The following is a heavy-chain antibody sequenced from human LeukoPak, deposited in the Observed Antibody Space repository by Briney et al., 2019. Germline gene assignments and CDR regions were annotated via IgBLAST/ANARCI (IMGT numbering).Heavy chain of an antibody. CDR1: GFTFSSYI. V-gene: IGHV3-48*01. J-gene: IGHJ6*03. CDR2: ISGSVNTI. CDR3: ARDPPHAFWSSRPFTYMDV. D-gene: IGHD3-3*01. Sequence: GGSLTLPCVASGFTFSSYIMNGVRQAPGKGLEWVSYISGSVNTIYYADSVKGRFTISRDNAKNSLYLQIESLRAEDTAVYYCARDPPHAFWSSRPFTYMDVCSNWWTVTVSS.